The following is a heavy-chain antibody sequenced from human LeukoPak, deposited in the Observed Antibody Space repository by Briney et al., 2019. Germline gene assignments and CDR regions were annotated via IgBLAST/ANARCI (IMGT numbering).Heavy chain of an antibody. J-gene: IGHJ4*02. D-gene: IGHD2-2*01. V-gene: IGHV3-30-3*01. CDR2: ISYDGSYK. CDR1: GFTFRNYV. Sequence: GGSLRPSCAASGFTFRNYVIHWVRQAPGKGLEWVAVISYDGSYKYYADSVKGRFTISRDNSKNTLYLQMDSLRTEDTAVYYCAKGPLRGTAAAIDYWGQGTLVTVSS. CDR3: AKGPLRGTAAAIDY.